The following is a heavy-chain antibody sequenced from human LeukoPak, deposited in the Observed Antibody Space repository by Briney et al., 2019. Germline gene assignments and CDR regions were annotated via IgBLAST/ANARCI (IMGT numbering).Heavy chain of an antibody. CDR3: ARGLNWNDVLGY. D-gene: IGHD1-1*01. CDR2: IYTSGST. V-gene: IGHV4-61*02. J-gene: IGHJ4*02. Sequence: PSETLSLTCTVSGGSISSGDYYWTWIRQPAGKGLEWIGRIYTSGSTNYNPSLKSRVTISVDTSKNQFSLKLSSVTAADTAVYYCARGLNWNDVLGYWGQGTLVTVSS. CDR1: GGSISSGDYY.